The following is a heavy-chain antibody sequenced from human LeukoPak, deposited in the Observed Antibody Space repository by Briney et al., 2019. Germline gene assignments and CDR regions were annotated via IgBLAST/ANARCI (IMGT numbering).Heavy chain of an antibody. Sequence: ASVNVSCKASGYTFTSYDINWVRQATGQGLEWMGWMNPNSGNTGYAQKFQGRVTMTRNTSISTAYIELSSLRSEDTAVYYCARVPVKWQLATAGHWFDPWGQGTLVTVSS. J-gene: IGHJ5*02. V-gene: IGHV1-8*01. CDR2: MNPNSGNT. D-gene: IGHD5-12*01. CDR3: ARVPVKWQLATAGHWFDP. CDR1: GYTFTSYD.